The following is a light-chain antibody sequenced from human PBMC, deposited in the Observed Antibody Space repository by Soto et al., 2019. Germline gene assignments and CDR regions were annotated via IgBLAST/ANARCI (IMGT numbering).Light chain of an antibody. CDR3: CSYAGSYTYV. Sequence: QSVLTQPRSVSGSPGQSVTISCTGTSSDVGGFNYVSWYQQHPGKAPKLMIYDVTKRPSGVPDRFSGSKSGNTASLTISGLQAEDEADYLCCSYAGSYTYVFGTGTKVTVL. CDR2: DVT. CDR1: SSDVGGFNY. J-gene: IGLJ1*01. V-gene: IGLV2-11*01.